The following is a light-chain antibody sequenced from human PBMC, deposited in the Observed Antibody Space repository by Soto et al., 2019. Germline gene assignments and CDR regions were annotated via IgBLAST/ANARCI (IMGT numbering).Light chain of an antibody. V-gene: IGKV3-15*01. J-gene: IGKJ5*01. CDR2: DAS. Sequence: EVVMTQSPASLSASPGERVTLSCRASQNIRSSLAWYQQRPGQAPRLLIYDASTRATGIPPRFSGGGSGTEFTLTISSLQSEDFAVYYCQQYNNWPFITFGQGTRLEIK. CDR1: QNIRSS. CDR3: QQYNNWPFIT.